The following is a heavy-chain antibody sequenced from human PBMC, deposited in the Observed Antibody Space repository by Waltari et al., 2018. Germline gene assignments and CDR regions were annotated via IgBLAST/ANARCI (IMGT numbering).Heavy chain of an antibody. V-gene: IGHV3-23*01. Sequence: EVQLLESGGGLVQPGGSLRLSCADSGFTFSTYAVSWVRQAPGKGLDWVSVVSLTVGSTYYADSVKGRFTISRDNSKNTLYLQMHNLRGDDTAVYYCAKTYNSGWNFFDYWGQGTLVTVSS. D-gene: IGHD6-19*01. J-gene: IGHJ4*02. CDR3: AKTYNSGWNFFDY. CDR2: VSLTVGST. CDR1: GFTFSTYA.